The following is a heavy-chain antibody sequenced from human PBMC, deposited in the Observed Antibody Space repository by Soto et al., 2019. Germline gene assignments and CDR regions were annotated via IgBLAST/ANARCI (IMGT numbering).Heavy chain of an antibody. Sequence: GGSLRLSCAASGFTFSSYSMNWVRQAPGKGLEWVSYISGSGSTIYYADSVKGRFTISRDNDKNSLFLQMNSLRADDTAVYYCARLLSSSSLSGLDDWGPGTLVTVSS. CDR3: ARLLSSSSLSGLDD. V-gene: IGHV3-48*01. CDR1: GFTFSSYS. J-gene: IGHJ4*02. D-gene: IGHD6-6*01. CDR2: ISGSGSTI.